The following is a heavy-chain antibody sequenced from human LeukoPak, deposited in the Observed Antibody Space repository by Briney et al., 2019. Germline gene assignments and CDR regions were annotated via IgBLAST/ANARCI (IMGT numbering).Heavy chain of an antibody. Sequence: GESLKISCKGSGYSFTSYCTGWVRQMPGKGLEWMGIIYPGDSDTRYSPSFQGQVTISADKSISTAYLQWSSLKASDTAMYYCARGRDIVVVPAANWFDPWGQGTLVTVSS. V-gene: IGHV5-51*01. CDR1: GYSFTSYC. CDR2: IYPGDSDT. J-gene: IGHJ5*02. D-gene: IGHD2-2*01. CDR3: ARGRDIVVVPAANWFDP.